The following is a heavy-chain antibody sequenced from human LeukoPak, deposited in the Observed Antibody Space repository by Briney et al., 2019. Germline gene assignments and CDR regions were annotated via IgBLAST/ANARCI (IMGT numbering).Heavy chain of an antibody. V-gene: IGHV1-69*04. CDR2: IIPILGIA. Sequence: GASVKVSCKASGGTFSSYAISWVRQAPGQGLEWMGRIIPILGIANYAQKFQGRVTITADKSTSTAYMELSSLRSEDTAVYYCASPYYYDSSHFDYWGQGTPVTVSS. CDR1: GGTFSSYA. J-gene: IGHJ4*02. D-gene: IGHD3-22*01. CDR3: ASPYYYDSSHFDY.